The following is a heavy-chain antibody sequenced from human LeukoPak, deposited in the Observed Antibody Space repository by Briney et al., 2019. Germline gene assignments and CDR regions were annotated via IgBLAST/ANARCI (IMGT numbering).Heavy chain of an antibody. J-gene: IGHJ4*02. CDR1: GFTLSTYW. D-gene: IGHD1-7*01. V-gene: IGHV3-7*01. CDR3: ARDEGSSENWNYAQY. Sequence: GGSLRLSCAASGFTLSTYWMSWVRQAPGKGLEWVANIKQDGSEKYYVDSVKGRFTISRDNAKNSLYLQMNSLRAEDTAVYYCARDEGSSENWNYAQYWGQGTLVTVSS. CDR2: IKQDGSEK.